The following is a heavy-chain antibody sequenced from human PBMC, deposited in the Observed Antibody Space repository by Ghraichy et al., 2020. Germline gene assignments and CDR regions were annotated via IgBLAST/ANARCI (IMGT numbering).Heavy chain of an antibody. Sequence: SQTLSLTCAVYGGSFSGYYWSWIRQPPGKGLEWIGEINHSESTNYNPSLKSQVTISVDTSKNQFSLKLSSVTAADTAVYYCARGRGSSGWYVRSPSFDYWGQGTLVTVSS. CDR2: INHSEST. CDR1: GGSFSGYY. CDR3: ARGRGSSGWYVRSPSFDY. V-gene: IGHV4-34*01. J-gene: IGHJ4*02. D-gene: IGHD6-19*01.